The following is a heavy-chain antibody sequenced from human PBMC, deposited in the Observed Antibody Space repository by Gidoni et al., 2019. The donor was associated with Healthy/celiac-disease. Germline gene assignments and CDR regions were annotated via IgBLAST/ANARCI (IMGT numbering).Heavy chain of an antibody. CDR3: ARGNRGGYDPPLWY. Sequence: QVQLVESGGGVVQPGRSLRLSCAASGFPFSSYAMHWVRQAPGKGLEWVAVISYDGSNKYYADSVKGRFTISRDNSKNTLYLQMNSLRAEDTAVYYCARGNRGGYDPPLWYWGQGTLVTVSS. D-gene: IGHD5-12*01. J-gene: IGHJ4*02. V-gene: IGHV3-30-3*01. CDR2: ISYDGSNK. CDR1: GFPFSSYA.